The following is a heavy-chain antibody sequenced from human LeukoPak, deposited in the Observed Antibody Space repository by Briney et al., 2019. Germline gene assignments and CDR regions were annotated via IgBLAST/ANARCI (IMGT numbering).Heavy chain of an antibody. V-gene: IGHV3-21*01. CDR2: ISSSSGYI. CDR1: GFTFSSYS. Sequence: GGSLRLSCAASGFTFSSYSMNWVRQAPGKGLEWVSSISSSSGYIYYADSVKGRFTISRDNAKNSLYLQMNSLRAEDPAVYYCARDQGTATSIFDYWGQGTLVTVSS. CDR3: ARDQGTATSIFDY. J-gene: IGHJ4*02. D-gene: IGHD2-21*02.